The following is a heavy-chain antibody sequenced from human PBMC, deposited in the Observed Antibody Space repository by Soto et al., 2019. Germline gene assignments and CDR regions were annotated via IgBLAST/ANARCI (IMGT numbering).Heavy chain of an antibody. D-gene: IGHD1-20*01. CDR2: IIPILGIA. J-gene: IGHJ5*02. V-gene: IGHV1-69*04. CDR3: AREVTGTTEWFDP. CDR1: GCTFSSYA. Sequence: GASVKVFCKASGCTFSSYAISWVRQAPGQGLEWMGRIIPILGIANYAQKFQGRVTITADKSTSTAYMELSSLRSEDTAVYYCAREVTGTTEWFDPWGQGTLVTVSS.